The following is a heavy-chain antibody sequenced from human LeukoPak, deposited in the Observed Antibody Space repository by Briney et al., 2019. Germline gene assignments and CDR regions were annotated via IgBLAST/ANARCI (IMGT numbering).Heavy chain of an antibody. J-gene: IGHJ4*02. V-gene: IGHV4-59*01. D-gene: IGHD6-6*01. Sequence: SETLSLTCTVSGGSISSYYWSWIRQPPGKGLEWIGYIYYSGSTNYNPSLKSRVTISVDTSKNQFSLKLSSVTAADTAVYYCARASIAARPWSLTIDYWGQGTLVTVSS. CDR1: GGSISSYY. CDR3: ARASIAARPWSLTIDY. CDR2: IYYSGST.